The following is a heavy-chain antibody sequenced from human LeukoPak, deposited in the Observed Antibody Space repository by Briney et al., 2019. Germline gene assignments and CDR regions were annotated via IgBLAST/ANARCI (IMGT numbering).Heavy chain of an antibody. CDR2: ISYDGSNK. V-gene: IGHV3-30*18. J-gene: IGHJ4*02. CDR3: AKEYCSNSVCHSLDY. CDR1: GFTFSSSG. D-gene: IGHD2-8*01. Sequence: GGSLRLSCAASGFTFSSSGMHWVRQAPGKGLEWVAVISYDGSNKYYADSVKGRFTFSRDKSKNTLYLQMNSLRAEDTAVYYCAKEYCSNSVCHSLDYWGQGTLVTVSS.